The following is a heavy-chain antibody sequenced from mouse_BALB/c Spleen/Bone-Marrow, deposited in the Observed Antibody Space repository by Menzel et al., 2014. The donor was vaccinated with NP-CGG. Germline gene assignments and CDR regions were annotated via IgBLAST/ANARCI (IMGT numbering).Heavy chain of an antibody. J-gene: IGHJ2*01. D-gene: IGHD2-1*01. CDR3: ARRGGNPSFDY. Sequence: VQGVESGPELVKPGASVKISCKASGYAFSSSWMNWVKQRPGQGLEWIGRIYPGDGDTNYNGKFKGKATLTADKSSSTAYMQLSSLTSVDSAVYFCARRGGNPSFDYWGQGTTLTVSS. V-gene: IGHV1-82*01. CDR2: IYPGDGDT. CDR1: GYAFSSSW.